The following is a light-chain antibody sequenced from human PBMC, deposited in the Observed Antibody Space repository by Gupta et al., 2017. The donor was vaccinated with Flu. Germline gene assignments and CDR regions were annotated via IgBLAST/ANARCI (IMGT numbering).Light chain of an antibody. J-gene: IGKJ4*01. V-gene: IGKV3-15*01. CDR1: QSIISK. CDR2: GAS. CDR3: QQYADWPLT. Sequence: EIVMTQSPAPLSVSPGERATLPCRASQSIISKLAWYQQKPGQAPRLLIFGASTRATGVPARFSGSGSGTTFILTISSLQSEDVGVYYCQQYADWPLTFGGGTKVELK.